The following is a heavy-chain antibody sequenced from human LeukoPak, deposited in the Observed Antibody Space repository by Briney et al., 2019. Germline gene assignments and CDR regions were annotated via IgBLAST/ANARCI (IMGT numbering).Heavy chain of an antibody. D-gene: IGHD2-15*01. V-gene: IGHV3-9*01. CDR2: IYWSGSRI. J-gene: IGHJ6*02. Sequence: KPGGSLRLSCAASGFTFDDYAMHWVRQGPGKGLGWVSGIYWSGSRIDYADSVKGRFTISRDNAKNSLYLQMNSLRAEDTALYYCTKDVTPGGADVWGRGTTVTVSS. CDR1: GFTFDDYA. CDR3: TKDVTPGGADV.